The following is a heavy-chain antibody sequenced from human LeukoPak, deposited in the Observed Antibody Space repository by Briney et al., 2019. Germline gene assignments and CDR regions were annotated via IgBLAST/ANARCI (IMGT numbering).Heavy chain of an antibody. CDR3: AKDDAWLRFGE. D-gene: IGHD3-10*01. V-gene: IGHV3-30*02. Sequence: GGSLRLSCAASGFTFNNYGMHWVRQAPGKGLEWVTFIRYDGSNKYYADSVKGRFTISRDNAKNTLYLEVISLTAEDTAVYYCAKDDAWLRFGEWSQGTLVTVSS. J-gene: IGHJ4*02. CDR1: GFTFNNYG. CDR2: IRYDGSNK.